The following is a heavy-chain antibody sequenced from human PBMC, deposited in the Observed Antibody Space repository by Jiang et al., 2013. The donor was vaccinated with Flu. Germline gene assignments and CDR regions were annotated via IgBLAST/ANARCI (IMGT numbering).Heavy chain of an antibody. Sequence: VQLLESGGGVVQPGRSLRLSCAASGFTFSSYGMHWVRQAPGKGLEWVAVIWYDGSNKYYADSVKGRFTISRDNSKNTLYLQMNSLRAEDTAVYYCARGSNYYYYYYMDVWGKGTTVTVSS. CDR1: GFTFSSYG. CDR2: IWYDGSNK. D-gene: IGHD4-11*01. CDR3: ARGSNYYYYYYMDV. V-gene: IGHV3-33*01. J-gene: IGHJ6*03.